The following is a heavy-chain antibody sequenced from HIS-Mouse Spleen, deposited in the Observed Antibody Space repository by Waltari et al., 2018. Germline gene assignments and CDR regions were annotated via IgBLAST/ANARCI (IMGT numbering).Heavy chain of an antibody. D-gene: IGHD6-13*01. CDR1: GGSISSSSYY. J-gene: IGHJ4*02. V-gene: IGHV4-39*07. CDR3: ARLAAAGTY. Sequence: QLQLQESGPGLVKPSEPLSLTCTVSGGSISSSSYYWGWIRQPPGKGLEWVGSIYYSGSTYYNPSLKSRVTISVDTSKNQFSLKLSAVTASDTAVYYCARLAAAGTYWGQGTLVTVSS. CDR2: IYYSGST.